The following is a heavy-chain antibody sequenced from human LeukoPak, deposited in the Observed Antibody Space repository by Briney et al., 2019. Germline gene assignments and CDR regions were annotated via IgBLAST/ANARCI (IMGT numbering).Heavy chain of an antibody. CDR3: ARHSSGYLSYFDY. Sequence: AETLSLTCTVSGVSFSSYHWSWIRQPPGKGLEWIGYIYYSGSTNYNPSLKSRVTISLDTSKNQFSLKVSSVTAADTAVYYCARHSSGYLSYFDYWGQGTLVPVSS. D-gene: IGHD3-22*01. V-gene: IGHV4-59*08. CDR1: GVSFSSYH. J-gene: IGHJ4*02. CDR2: IYYSGST.